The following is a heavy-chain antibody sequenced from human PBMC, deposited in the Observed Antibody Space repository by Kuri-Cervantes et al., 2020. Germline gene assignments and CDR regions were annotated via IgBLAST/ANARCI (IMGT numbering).Heavy chain of an antibody. CDR1: GFTFSSYS. CDR2: ISDSSSTI. J-gene: IGHJ4*02. V-gene: IGHV3-48*01. D-gene: IGHD2-15*01. CDR3: AKDKGLRVALDN. Sequence: GESLKISCAASGFTFSSYSMNWVRQAPGKGLEWVSYISDSSSTIYYADSVKGRFTISRDNAKNSLSLQMNSLRTEDTALYFCAKDKGLRVALDNWGQGTLVTVSS.